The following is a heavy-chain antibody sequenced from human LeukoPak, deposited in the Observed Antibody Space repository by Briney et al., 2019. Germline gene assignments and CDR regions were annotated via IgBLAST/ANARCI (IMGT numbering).Heavy chain of an antibody. D-gene: IGHD2-21*02. CDR1: GFTFSDHE. CDR2: ISRSSHTI. J-gene: IGHJ4*02. V-gene: IGHV3-48*03. Sequence: GGFLRLSCAASGFTFSDHEMNWVRQAPGKGLEWLSYISRSSHTIFYADSVKGRFTISRDNAKNSLNLQMNSLRAEDTAVYYCARESAVTGKPPSFDYWGQGTLVTVSS. CDR3: ARESAVTGKPPSFDY.